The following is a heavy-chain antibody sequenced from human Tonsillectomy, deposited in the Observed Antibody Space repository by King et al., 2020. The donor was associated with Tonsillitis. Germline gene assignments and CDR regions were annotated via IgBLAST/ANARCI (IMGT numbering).Heavy chain of an antibody. CDR1: GGSISSSNW. V-gene: IGHV4-4*02. D-gene: IGHD6-19*01. CDR3: ARWEVGGTANEDGFDI. J-gene: IGHJ3*02. CDR2: IYHSGST. Sequence: VQLQESGPGLVKPSGTLSLTCAVSGGSISSSNWLSWVRQPPGKGLEWIGEIYHSGSTNYNPSLKSRVTISVDKSKNQFSLKLNSVTDADPAVYHCARWEVGGTANEDGFDIWGQGTMVTVSS.